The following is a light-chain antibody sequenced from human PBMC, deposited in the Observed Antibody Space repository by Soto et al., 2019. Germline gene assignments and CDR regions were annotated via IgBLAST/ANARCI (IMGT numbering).Light chain of an antibody. CDR3: SSYAGSNIVV. J-gene: IGLJ2*01. CDR2: DVS. Sequence: QSALTQPPSASGSPGQSVTISCTGSSSDVGGYNYVSWYQQHPGKAPKLMIYDVSKRPSGVPDRFSGSKSGNTASLTVSGLQAEDEADYYCSSYAGSNIVVFGEGTKLTVL. V-gene: IGLV2-8*01. CDR1: SSDVGGYNY.